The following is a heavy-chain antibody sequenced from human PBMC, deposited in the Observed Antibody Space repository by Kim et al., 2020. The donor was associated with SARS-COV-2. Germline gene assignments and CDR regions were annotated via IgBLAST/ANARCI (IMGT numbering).Heavy chain of an antibody. CDR1: GFTFSSYN. D-gene: IGHD3-16*01. CDR2: ISSSSSYI. CDR3: ARDWGFDY. J-gene: IGHJ4*02. V-gene: IGHV3-21*01. Sequence: GGSLRLSCAASGFTFSSYNMNWVRQAPGKGLEWVSSISSSSSYIYYADSVKGRFTISRDNTKNSLYLQMNSLRAEATAVYYCARDWGFDYWGQGTLVTVSS.